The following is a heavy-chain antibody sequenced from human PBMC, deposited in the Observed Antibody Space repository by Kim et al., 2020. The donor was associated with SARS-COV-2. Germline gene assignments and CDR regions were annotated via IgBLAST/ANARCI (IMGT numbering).Heavy chain of an antibody. CDR1: GGTFSSYA. CDR2: IIPIFGTA. Sequence: SVKVSCKASGGTFSSYAISWVRQAPGQGLEWMGGIIPIFGTANNAQKFQGRVTITADESTSTAYMELSSLRAEDTAVYYCATARYGELSLDYWGQGTLVTVSS. J-gene: IGHJ4*02. V-gene: IGHV1-69*13. CDR3: ATARYGELSLDY. D-gene: IGHD3-10*01.